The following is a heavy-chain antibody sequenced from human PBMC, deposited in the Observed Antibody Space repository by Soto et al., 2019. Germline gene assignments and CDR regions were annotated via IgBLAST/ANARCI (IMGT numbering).Heavy chain of an antibody. Sequence: EVQLLQSGGGLVQPGGSLRLSCAASGFTFSNYVMSWVRQGPGKGLEWVSTISDSASSTYYTDSVKGRFTISRDNSKNTLYLQMNSLRAEDTAIYYCAKDICDYSSGSCYFHYWGQGTLVTVSS. CDR1: GFTFSNYV. J-gene: IGHJ4*02. D-gene: IGHD6-19*01. CDR3: AKDICDYSSGSCYFHY. V-gene: IGHV3-23*01. CDR2: ISDSASST.